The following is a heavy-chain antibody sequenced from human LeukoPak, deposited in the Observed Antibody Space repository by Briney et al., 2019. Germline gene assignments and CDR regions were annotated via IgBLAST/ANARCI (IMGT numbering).Heavy chain of an antibody. J-gene: IGHJ4*02. Sequence: GGSLRLSCAASGFTFSSYAMHWVRQAPGKGLEWVAVISYDGSNKYYADSVKGRFTISRDNSKNTLYLQMNSLRAEDTAVYYCAKDLYGSGDYWGQGTLVTASS. V-gene: IGHV3-30-3*01. CDR1: GFTFSSYA. D-gene: IGHD3-10*01. CDR2: ISYDGSNK. CDR3: AKDLYGSGDY.